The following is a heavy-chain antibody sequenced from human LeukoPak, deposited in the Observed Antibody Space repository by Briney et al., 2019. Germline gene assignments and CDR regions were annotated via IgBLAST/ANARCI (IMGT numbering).Heavy chain of an antibody. CDR3: ARGGLWFGESHPWYLDY. CDR1: GFTFSSYA. D-gene: IGHD3-10*01. Sequence: GRSLRLSCAASGFTFSSYAMHWVRQAPGKGLEWVAVISYDGSNKYYADSVKGRFTISRDNSKNTLYLQMNSLRAEDTAVYYCARGGLWFGESHPWYLDYWGQGTLVTVSS. V-gene: IGHV3-30-3*01. J-gene: IGHJ4*02. CDR2: ISYDGSNK.